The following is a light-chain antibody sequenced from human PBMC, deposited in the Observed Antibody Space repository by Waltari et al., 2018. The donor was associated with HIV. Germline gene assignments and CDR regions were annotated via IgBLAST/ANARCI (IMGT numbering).Light chain of an antibody. Sequence: DIQMTQSPSSLSASVGDRVTITCRASQSINNYLNWYQHKQGKAPKLLSYAASNLQRGVPARFSGSGSGTDFTFTIRSLQPDDFATYYCQESYSTPWMFGQGTKVEIK. CDR1: QSINNY. CDR3: QESYSTPWM. J-gene: IGKJ1*01. V-gene: IGKV1-39*01. CDR2: AAS.